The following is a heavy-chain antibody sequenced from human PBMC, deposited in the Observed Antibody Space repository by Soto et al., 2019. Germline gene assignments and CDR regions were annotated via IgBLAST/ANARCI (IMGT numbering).Heavy chain of an antibody. D-gene: IGHD3-10*01. J-gene: IGHJ4*02. CDR1: GFTFSSYS. V-gene: IGHV3-48*01. CDR3: ARGGFGELSP. Sequence: GGSLRLSCAASGFTFSSYSMNWVRQAPGKGLEWVSYISSSSSTIYYADSVKGRFTISRDNAKNSLYLQMNSLRAEDTAVYYCARGGFGELSPWGQGTLVTVSS. CDR2: ISSSSSTI.